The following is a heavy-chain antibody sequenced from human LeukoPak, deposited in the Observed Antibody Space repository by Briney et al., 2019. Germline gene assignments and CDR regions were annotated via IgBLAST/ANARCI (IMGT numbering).Heavy chain of an antibody. CDR3: ARGGPDIVVVPTARLHYYYYGMDV. J-gene: IGHJ6*04. Sequence: SETLSLTCAVYGGSFSGYYWSWIRQPPGKGLEWIGEINHSGSTNYNPSLKSRVTISVDTSKNQFSLKLSSVTAADTAVYYCARGGPDIVVVPTARLHYYYYGMDVWGKGTTVTVSS. CDR1: GGSFSGYY. CDR2: INHSGST. V-gene: IGHV4-34*01. D-gene: IGHD2-2*01.